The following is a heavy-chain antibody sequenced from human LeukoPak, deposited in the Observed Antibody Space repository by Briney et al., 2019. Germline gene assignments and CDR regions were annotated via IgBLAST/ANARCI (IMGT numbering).Heavy chain of an antibody. V-gene: IGHV1-2*02. CDR1: GYTFTGYY. J-gene: IGHJ4*02. CDR2: INPNSGGT. Sequence: VASVKVSCKASGYTFTGYYMHWVRQAPGQGLEWMGWINPNSGGTNYAQKLQGRVTMTTDTSTSTAYMELRSLKSDDTAVYYCARDGYGGYDYIYFDYWGQGTLVTVSS. D-gene: IGHD5-12*01. CDR3: ARDGYGGYDYIYFDY.